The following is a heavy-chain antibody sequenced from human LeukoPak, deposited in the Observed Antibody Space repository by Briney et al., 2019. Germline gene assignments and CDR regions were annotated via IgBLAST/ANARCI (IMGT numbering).Heavy chain of an antibody. CDR1: GDSVSRSSYF. D-gene: IGHD6-13*01. CDR3: ARGPAAGDNWFDP. V-gene: IGHV4-39*07. J-gene: IGHJ5*02. Sequence: SETLSLTCTVSGDSVSRSSYFWGWIRQPPGKGPEWIGSIYYSGSTYYNPSLKSRVTISVDRSKNQFSLKLSSVTAADTAVYYCARGPAAGDNWFDPWGQGTLVTVSS. CDR2: IYYSGST.